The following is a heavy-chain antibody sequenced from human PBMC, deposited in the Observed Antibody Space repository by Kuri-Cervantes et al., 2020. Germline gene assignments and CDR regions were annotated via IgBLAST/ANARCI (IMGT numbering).Heavy chain of an antibody. CDR1: GFTFSSYA. J-gene: IGHJ6*03. CDR2: ISGSGGST. Sequence: GESLKISCAASGFTFSSYAMSWVRQAPGKGLEWVSAISGSGGSTYYADSVKGRFTISRDNSKNTLYLQMNSLKTEDTAVYYCARVNMIGHKYIDVGGKGTTVTVSS. D-gene: IGHD3-22*01. V-gene: IGHV3-23*01. CDR3: ARVNMIGHKYIDV.